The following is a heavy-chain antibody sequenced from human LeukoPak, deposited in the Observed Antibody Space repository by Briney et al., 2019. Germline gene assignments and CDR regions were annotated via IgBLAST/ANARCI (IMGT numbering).Heavy chain of an antibody. CDR2: ITANGGYT. Sequence: GRSLRLSCAASAFSFSKFALIWVRQAPGKGLEWVSAITANGGYTLYADAVKGRFTVSRDNSKNTLYLQINSLRPEDTAKYYCAKDPNGDYIGAFDFWGQGTMVTVSS. D-gene: IGHD4-17*01. CDR1: AFSFSKFA. CDR3: AKDPNGDYIGAFDF. J-gene: IGHJ3*01. V-gene: IGHV3-23*01.